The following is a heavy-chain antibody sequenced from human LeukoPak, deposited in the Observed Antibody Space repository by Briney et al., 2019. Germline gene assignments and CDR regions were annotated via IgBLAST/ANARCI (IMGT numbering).Heavy chain of an antibody. CDR3: AKERWSEFDH. CDR2: INAANDNT. Sequence: ASVKVSCKAYGDTFSTSAMHWVRHAPGQSLEWMGWINAANDNTKNSQKFQGRVTITGDTSASTVYMELTSLKSEDTAVYYCAKERWSEFDHWGQGTLVTVSS. CDR1: GDTFSTSA. V-gene: IGHV1-3*01. J-gene: IGHJ4*02. D-gene: IGHD5-24*01.